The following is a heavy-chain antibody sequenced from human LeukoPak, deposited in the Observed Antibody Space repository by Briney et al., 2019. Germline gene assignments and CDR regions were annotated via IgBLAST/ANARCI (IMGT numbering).Heavy chain of an antibody. CDR3: ARTIRGY. CDR1: GFTFSNYW. J-gene: IGHJ4*02. V-gene: IGHV3-7*01. CDR2: IKEDGSEK. Sequence: GGSLRLSCAASGFTFSNYWMSWVRQAPGKGLEWVANIKEDGSEKHYVDSVKGRFTTSRDNAKNSLYLQMNSLRAEDTAVYYCARTIRGYWGQGTLVTVSS. D-gene: IGHD3-10*01.